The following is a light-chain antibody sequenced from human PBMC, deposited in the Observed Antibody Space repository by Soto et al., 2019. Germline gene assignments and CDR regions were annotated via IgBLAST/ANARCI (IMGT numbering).Light chain of an antibody. CDR1: QDINNY. J-gene: IGKJ3*01. CDR2: AAS. Sequence: DIQMTQSPSSLSASVGDTVIITCRASQDINNYLAWYQQRPGQVPRLLIYAASTLQSGFPSRFSGSGSGTEFTLTISSLQPEDVGTYYCQKCDYTAPFTFGPGTQVDIK. V-gene: IGKV1-27*01. CDR3: QKCDYTAPFT.